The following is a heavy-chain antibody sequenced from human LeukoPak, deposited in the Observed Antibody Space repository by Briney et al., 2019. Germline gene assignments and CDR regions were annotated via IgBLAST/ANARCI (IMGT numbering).Heavy chain of an antibody. CDR1: GFTFSNYW. V-gene: IGHV4-34*01. D-gene: IGHD3-10*01. Sequence: PGGSLRLSCGASGFTFSNYWMSWVRQVPGKGLEWIGEINHSGSTNYNPSLKSRVTISVDTSKNQFSLKLSSVTAADTAVYYCARRRPLWFGIHHLVPSYMDVWGKGTTVTISS. J-gene: IGHJ6*03. CDR3: ARRRPLWFGIHHLVPSYMDV. CDR2: INHSGST.